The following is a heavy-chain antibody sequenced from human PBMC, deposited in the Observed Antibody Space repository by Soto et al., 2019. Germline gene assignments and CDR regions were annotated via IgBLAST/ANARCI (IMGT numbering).Heavy chain of an antibody. D-gene: IGHD6-19*01. V-gene: IGHV4-61*08. CDR1: GDTISTGGYS. Sequence: SETLSLTCGVSGDTISTGGYSWAWIRQPPGKALEWIGYIYYSGSTNYNPSLKSRVTISVDTSKNQFSLKLSSVTAADTAVYYCARGIEGWYQGRYYYGMDVWGQGTTVTVSS. CDR2: IYYSGST. CDR3: ARGIEGWYQGRYYYGMDV. J-gene: IGHJ6*02.